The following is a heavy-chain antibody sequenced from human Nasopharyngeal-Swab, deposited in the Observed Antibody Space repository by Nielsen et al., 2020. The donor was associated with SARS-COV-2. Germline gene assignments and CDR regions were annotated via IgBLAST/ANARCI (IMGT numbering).Heavy chain of an antibody. J-gene: IGHJ2*01. CDR2: IKQDESER. D-gene: IGHD1-14*01. CDR1: GLTFSSYR. CDR3: ARFSNKGNRYWFFDL. Sequence: GGSLRLSCVGSGLTFSSYRMSWVRRAPGKGLEWVANIKQDESERYYVESVKGRFTISRDNAGTSLSLQMNSLRAEDTAVYYCARFSNKGNRYWFFDLWGRGTLVTVSS. V-gene: IGHV3-7*01.